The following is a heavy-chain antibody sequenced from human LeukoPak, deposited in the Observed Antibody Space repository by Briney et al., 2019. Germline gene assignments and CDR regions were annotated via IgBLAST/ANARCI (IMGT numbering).Heavy chain of an antibody. J-gene: IGHJ4*02. D-gene: IGHD4-11*01. CDR2: INPNSGGT. V-gene: IGHV1-2*02. CDR3: ARSPLYSDYDY. CDR1: GYTFTGYC. Sequence: ASVKVSCKASGYTFTGYCMHWMRQAPGQGLEWMGWINPNSGGTNYAQKFQDRVTMTRDTSISTAYMELSRLRSDDTAMYYCARSPLYSDYDYWGQGTLVTVSS.